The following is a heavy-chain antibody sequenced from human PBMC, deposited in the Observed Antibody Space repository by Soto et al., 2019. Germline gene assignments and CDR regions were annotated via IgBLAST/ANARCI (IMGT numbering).Heavy chain of an antibody. CDR1: GGSFSGYY. CDR2: INHSGST. D-gene: IGHD3-10*01. Sequence: VQLQQWGAGLLKPSETLSLTCAVYGGSFSGYYWSWIRQPPGKGLEWIGEINHSGSTNYNPSLKSRVTISVDTSKNQFSLKLSSVTAADTAVYYCARWNPYGSGNAFDIWGQGTMVTVSS. V-gene: IGHV4-34*01. CDR3: ARWNPYGSGNAFDI. J-gene: IGHJ3*02.